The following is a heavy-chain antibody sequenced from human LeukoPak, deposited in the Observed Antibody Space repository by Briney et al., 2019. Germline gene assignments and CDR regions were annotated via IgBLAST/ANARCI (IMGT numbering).Heavy chain of an antibody. CDR1: GFTLSAHT. V-gene: IGHV3-48*01. Sequence: GGSLRLSCAASGFTLSAHTMNWVRLAPGKGLEWVSYIGSTSITIYYAHSVEGRFTISRDNAKNSLYLQMSSLRVEDTAVYYCARGPLYDITGSYGLWGQGTLVTVSS. J-gene: IGHJ4*02. CDR3: ARGPLYDITGSYGL. CDR2: IGSTSITI. D-gene: IGHD2-8*01.